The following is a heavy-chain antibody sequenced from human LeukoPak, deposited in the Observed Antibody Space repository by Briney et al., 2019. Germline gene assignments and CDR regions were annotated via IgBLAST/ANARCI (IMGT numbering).Heavy chain of an antibody. Sequence: SETLSLTCTVSGGSISSGGYYWSWIRQHPGKGLEWIGYIYYSGGTYYNPSLKSRVTISVDTSKNQFSLKLNSVTAADTAVYYCARGVRWLQLSYFDYWGQGTLVTVSS. V-gene: IGHV4-31*03. J-gene: IGHJ4*02. CDR3: ARGVRWLQLSYFDY. D-gene: IGHD5-24*01. CDR1: GGSISSGGYY. CDR2: IYYSGGT.